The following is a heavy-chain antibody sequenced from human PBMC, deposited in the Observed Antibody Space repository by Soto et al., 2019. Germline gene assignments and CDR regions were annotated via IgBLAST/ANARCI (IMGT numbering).Heavy chain of an antibody. CDR2: IYYSGSA. CDR3: ARGVGFGYYYYHLDL. D-gene: IGHD3-10*01. CDR1: GGSVCNTSDD. J-gene: IGHJ6*02. V-gene: IGHV4-61*01. Sequence: SWSLALTCTVCGGSVCNTSDDGRWDRKPPGKGLEWIGYIYYSGSADYNPSLGSRVTISLDTSKNQFSLKLSSVTTADTAVYYCARGVGFGYYYYHLDLWGQGTTVTVSS.